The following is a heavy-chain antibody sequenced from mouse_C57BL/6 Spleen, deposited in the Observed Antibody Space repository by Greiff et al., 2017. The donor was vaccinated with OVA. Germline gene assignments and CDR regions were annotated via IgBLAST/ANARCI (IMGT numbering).Heavy chain of an antibody. J-gene: IGHJ1*03. D-gene: IGHD1-1*01. CDR3: ARQGLYGSSFYWYFDV. CDR1: GFTFSSYT. CDR2: ISGGGGNT. V-gene: IGHV5-9*01. Sequence: EVQLVESGGGLVKPGGSLKLSCAASGFTFSSYTMSWVRQTPEKRLEWVATISGGGGNTYYPDSVKGRFTISRDNAKNTLYLQMSSLRSEDTALYYCARQGLYGSSFYWYFDVWGTGTTVTVSS.